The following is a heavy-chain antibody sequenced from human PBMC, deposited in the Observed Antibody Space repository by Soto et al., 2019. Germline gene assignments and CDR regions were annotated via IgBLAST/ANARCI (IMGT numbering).Heavy chain of an antibody. CDR3: VRDYYYSSRCYPDY. D-gene: IGHD3-22*01. J-gene: IGHJ4*02. CDR2: SRNKANSYTT. CDR1: GFTFSDHY. Sequence: PGGSLRLSCAVSGFTFSDHYMDWVRQAPGKGLEWVGRSRNKANSYTTEYAASVKGRFIISRDDSKNSLDLQMNSLKAEDTAVYYCVRDYYYSSRCYPDYWGQGALVTVSS. V-gene: IGHV3-72*01.